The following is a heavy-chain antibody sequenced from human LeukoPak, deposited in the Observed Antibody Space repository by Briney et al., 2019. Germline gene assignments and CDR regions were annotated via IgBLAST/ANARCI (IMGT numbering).Heavy chain of an antibody. V-gene: IGHV3-23*01. J-gene: IGHJ6*02. Sequence: PGGSLRLSCAASGFTFSSYAMSWVRQAPGKGLEWVSAISGSGGSTYYADSVKGWFTISRDNSKNTLYLQMNSLRAEDTAVYYCAKDLDSSSWYRSGDYYYGMDVWGQGTTVTVSS. CDR1: GFTFSSYA. CDR3: AKDLDSSSWYRSGDYYYGMDV. CDR2: ISGSGGST. D-gene: IGHD6-13*01.